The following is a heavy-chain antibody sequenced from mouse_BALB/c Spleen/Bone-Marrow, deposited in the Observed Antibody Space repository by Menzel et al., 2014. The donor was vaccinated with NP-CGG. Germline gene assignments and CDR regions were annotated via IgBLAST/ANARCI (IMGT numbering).Heavy chain of an antibody. CDR3: ARGFYYGNSYCAMDY. D-gene: IGHD2-1*01. Sequence: VQLQQSGAELVRPGVSVKISCKGSGYTFTDYAMHWVKQSHAKSLEWIGVISTYYGDASYNQKFKGKATMTVDKSSSTAYMELARLTSEDSAIYYCARGFYYGNSYCAMDYWGQGTSVTVSS. CDR1: GYTFTDYA. J-gene: IGHJ4*01. CDR2: ISTYYGDA. V-gene: IGHV1S137*01.